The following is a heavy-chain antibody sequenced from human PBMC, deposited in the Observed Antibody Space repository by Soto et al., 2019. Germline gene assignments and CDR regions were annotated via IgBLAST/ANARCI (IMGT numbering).Heavy chain of an antibody. CDR2: IYWNGEI. V-gene: IGHV2-5*01. CDR1: GFSLTTSGVG. D-gene: IGHD6-19*01. Sequence: QITLSESGPPLVKPTQTLTLTCTFSGFSLTTSGVGVGWIRQPPVKALEWLAHIYWNGEIHSTPSLKNRLTITKDTHDNHVVLTLTNTDPVDTGTYFCARRIKMAAGGAYHWVDPGGQGTLVIVSS. J-gene: IGHJ5*02. CDR3: ARRIKMAAGGAYHWVDP.